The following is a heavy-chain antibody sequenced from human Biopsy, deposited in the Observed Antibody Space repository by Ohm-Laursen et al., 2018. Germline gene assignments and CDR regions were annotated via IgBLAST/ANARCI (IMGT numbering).Heavy chain of an antibody. V-gene: IGHV4-59*01. CDR1: DGSINSYY. CDR3: ARGSSYGYDFDY. D-gene: IGHD5-18*01. Sequence: GTLSLTCTVSDGSINSYYWNWIRQPPGKRLEWTGNIYYSGSTNFNPSLKSRVTISVDTSKNQFSLKLSSVTAADTAVYFCARGSSYGYDFDYWGQGTLVAVSS. CDR2: IYYSGST. J-gene: IGHJ4*02.